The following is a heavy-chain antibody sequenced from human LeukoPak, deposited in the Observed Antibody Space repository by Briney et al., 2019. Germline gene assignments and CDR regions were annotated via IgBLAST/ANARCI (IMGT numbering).Heavy chain of an antibody. J-gene: IGHJ4*02. D-gene: IGHD4-17*01. V-gene: IGHV3-21*01. Sequence: ETLSLTCAVSGYSISSGYYWGWVRQPPGKGLEWVSSISSSSSYIYYADSVKGRFTISRDNAKNSLYLQMNSLRAEDTAVYYCARELTPDYGDFGYWGQGTLVTVSS. CDR2: ISSSSSYI. CDR1: GYSISSGYY. CDR3: ARELTPDYGDFGY.